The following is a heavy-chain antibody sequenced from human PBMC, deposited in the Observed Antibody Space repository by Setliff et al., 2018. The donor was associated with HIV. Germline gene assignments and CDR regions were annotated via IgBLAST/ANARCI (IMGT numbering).Heavy chain of an antibody. D-gene: IGHD3-3*01. CDR2: ISSGGDT. CDR3: ARGPQYNFWGGYLGL. J-gene: IGHJ4*02. CDR1: GFTFSTYA. V-gene: IGHV3-23*01. Sequence: GGSLRLSCAASGFTFSTYAMAWVRQAPGKGLEWVSTISSGGDTYYGDSVKGRFTISRDNAKNTLYLQMTSLRAEDTAVYYCARGPQYNFWGGYLGLWGRGTLVTVSS.